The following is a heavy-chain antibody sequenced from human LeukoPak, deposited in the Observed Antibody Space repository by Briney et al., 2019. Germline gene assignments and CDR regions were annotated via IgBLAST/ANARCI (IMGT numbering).Heavy chain of an antibody. CDR2: IYTSGST. D-gene: IGHD2-15*01. Sequence: SETLSLTCTVSGGSISSYYWSWIRQPAGKGLEWIGRIYTSGSTNYNPSLKSRVTMSVDTSKNQFSLKLSSVTAADTAVYYCARDRRYCSGGSCYHMFDPWGQGTLVTVSS. CDR3: ARDRRYCSGGSCYHMFDP. J-gene: IGHJ5*02. V-gene: IGHV4-4*07. CDR1: GGSISSYY.